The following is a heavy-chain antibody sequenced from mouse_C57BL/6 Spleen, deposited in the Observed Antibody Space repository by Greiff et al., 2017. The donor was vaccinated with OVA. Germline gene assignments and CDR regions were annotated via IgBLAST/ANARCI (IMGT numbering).Heavy chain of an antibody. J-gene: IGHJ2*01. V-gene: IGHV1-64*01. CDR1: GYTFTSYW. CDR2: IHPNSGST. Sequence: VQLQQPGAELVKPGASVKLSCKASGYTFTSYWLHWVKQRPGQGLAWIGMIHPNSGSTNYNEKFKSKATLTVDKSSSTAYMQLSSLTSEDSAVYYCARAGTYFDYWGQGTTLTVSS. D-gene: IGHD4-1*01. CDR3: ARAGTYFDY.